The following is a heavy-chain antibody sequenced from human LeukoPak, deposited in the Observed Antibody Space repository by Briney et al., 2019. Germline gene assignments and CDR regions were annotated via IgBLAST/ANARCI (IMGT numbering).Heavy chain of an antibody. V-gene: IGHV3-23*01. CDR2: ISGSGGST. Sequence: GGSLRLSCAASGFTFSSYAMSWVRQAPGKGLEWVSAISGSGGSTYYADSVKGRFTISRDNSKNTLYLQMNSLRAEDTAVYYCADGDYRGGHNWFDPWGQGTLVTVSS. CDR1: GFTFSSYA. J-gene: IGHJ5*02. CDR3: ADGDYRGGHNWFDP. D-gene: IGHD4-17*01.